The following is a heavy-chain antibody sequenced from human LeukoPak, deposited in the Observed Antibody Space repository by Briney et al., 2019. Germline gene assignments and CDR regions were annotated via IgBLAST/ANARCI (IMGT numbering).Heavy chain of an antibody. Sequence: GGSLRLSCAASGFTFSVYSMNWVRQTPGKGLEWVSYISSSSGTIYYADSVKGQVTISRDNVENSLHLQMNSLRVEDTAVYYCAREFEVPAAAPDYYYYYYIDVWGKGTTVTVSS. D-gene: IGHD2-2*01. CDR2: ISSSSGTI. J-gene: IGHJ6*03. V-gene: IGHV3-48*04. CDR1: GFTFSVYS. CDR3: AREFEVPAAAPDYYYYYYIDV.